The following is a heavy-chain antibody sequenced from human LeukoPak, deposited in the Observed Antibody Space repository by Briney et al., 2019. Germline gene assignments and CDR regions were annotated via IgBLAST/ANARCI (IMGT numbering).Heavy chain of an antibody. CDR2: ISYDGSNK. CDR1: GFTFSSYA. D-gene: IGHD5-12*01. CDR3: ARDTPLEMATIQGAFDI. V-gene: IGHV3-30-3*01. J-gene: IGHJ3*02. Sequence: PGGSLRLSCAASGFTFSSYAMHWVRQAPGKGLEWVAVISYDGSNKYYADSVKGRFTISRDNSKNTLYLQMNSLRAEDTAVYYCARDTPLEMATIQGAFDIWGQGTMVTVSS.